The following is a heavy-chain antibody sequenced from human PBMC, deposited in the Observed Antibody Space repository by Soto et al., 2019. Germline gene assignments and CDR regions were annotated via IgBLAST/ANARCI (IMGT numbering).Heavy chain of an antibody. CDR3: ARGGYYYDSSGPRYYYYGMDV. CDR2: IVPIFGTA. J-gene: IGHJ6*02. CDR1: GGTFSSYA. V-gene: IGHV1-69*06. D-gene: IGHD3-22*01. Sequence: SVKVSCKASGGTFSSYAISWVRQAPGQGLEWMGGIVPIFGTANYAQKFQGRVTITADKSTSTAYMELSSLRSEDTAVYYCARGGYYYDSSGPRYYYYGMDVWGQGTTVTVSS.